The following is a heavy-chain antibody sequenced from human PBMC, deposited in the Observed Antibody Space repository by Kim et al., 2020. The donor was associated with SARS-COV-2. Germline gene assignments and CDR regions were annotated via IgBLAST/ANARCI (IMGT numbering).Heavy chain of an antibody. CDR2: GDN. Sequence: GDNYYPGSMKGRFTSSRDNAKNSLYLQMNSLRAGDTAVYYCARGAAAPDYWGQGTLVTVSS. CDR3: ARGAAAPDY. J-gene: IGHJ4*02. V-gene: IGHV3-13*01. D-gene: IGHD6-13*01.